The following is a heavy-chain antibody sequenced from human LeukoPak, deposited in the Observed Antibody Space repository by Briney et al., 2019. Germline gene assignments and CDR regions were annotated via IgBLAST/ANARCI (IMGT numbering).Heavy chain of an antibody. D-gene: IGHD3-9*01. Sequence: ASVKVSCKASGYTFTSYGISWVRQAPGQGLEWMGRISAYNGNTNYAQKLQGRVTMTTDTSTGTAYMELRSLRSDDTAVYYCARDRLLRYFDWGDIWYFDYWGQGTLVTVSS. V-gene: IGHV1-18*01. CDR3: ARDRLLRYFDWGDIWYFDY. CDR1: GYTFTSYG. CDR2: ISAYNGNT. J-gene: IGHJ4*02.